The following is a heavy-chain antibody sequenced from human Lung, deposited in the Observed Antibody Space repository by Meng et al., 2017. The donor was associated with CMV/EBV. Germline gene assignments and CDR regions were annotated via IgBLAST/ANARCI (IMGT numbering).Heavy chain of an antibody. Sequence: SGPTLVKPTQTLTLTCSLSGFSLSPSGVGVGWNRQTPGKALEWLALILWNDDKRYNPSLKSRLTVTRDSSKTHVVLKMTNMDPEDTATYYCAHRLYRHYFDDWGQGXLVTVSS. CDR3: AHRLYRHYFDD. D-gene: IGHD4-11*01. V-gene: IGHV2-5*01. CDR1: GFSLSPSGVG. CDR2: ILWNDDK. J-gene: IGHJ4*02.